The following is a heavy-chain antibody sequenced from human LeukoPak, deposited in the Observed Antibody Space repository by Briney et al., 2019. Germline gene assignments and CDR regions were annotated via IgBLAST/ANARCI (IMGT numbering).Heavy chain of an antibody. Sequence: SSETLSLTCAVYGGSFSGYYWSWIRQPPGKGLEWIGEINHSGSTNYNPSLKSRVTISVDTSKNQFSLNLSSVTAADTAMYYCTRANGYGLIDYWGQGTLVTVSS. J-gene: IGHJ4*02. CDR1: GGSFSGYY. CDR3: TRANGYGLIDY. D-gene: IGHD3-10*01. CDR2: INHSGST. V-gene: IGHV4-34*01.